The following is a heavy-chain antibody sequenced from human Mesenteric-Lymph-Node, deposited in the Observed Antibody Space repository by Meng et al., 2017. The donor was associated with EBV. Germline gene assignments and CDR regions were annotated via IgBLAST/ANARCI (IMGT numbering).Heavy chain of an antibody. Sequence: QVELEESRAGLVKPSEIPSLTCTGSGGPITTYCWSWIRQPPGKGPEGMGYIYYSGITKYNTSLKSRVTISVDTSKNQFSLKLTSVTAADTAVYYCARSLPIVKTKYNWFDPWGQGTLVTVSS. V-gene: IGHV4-59*01. CDR3: ARSLPIVKTKYNWFDP. CDR2: IYYSGIT. J-gene: IGHJ5*02. CDR1: GGPITTYC. D-gene: IGHD2/OR15-2a*01.